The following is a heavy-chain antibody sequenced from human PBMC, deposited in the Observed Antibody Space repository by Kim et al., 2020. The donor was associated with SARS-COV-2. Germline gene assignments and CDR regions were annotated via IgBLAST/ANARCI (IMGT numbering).Heavy chain of an antibody. J-gene: IGHJ4*02. CDR2: INTASGNT. CDR1: GYSFADFP. CDR3: ARGGRYGYYWAY. D-gene: IGHD4-17*01. Sequence: ASVKVSCKASGYSFADFPMHWVRQAPGQSLELMGWINTASGNTKYSQKFQGRVTITRDTSATTAYMELTSLTSEDTAVYYCARGGRYGYYWAYWGQGTLVAVSS. V-gene: IGHV1-3*04.